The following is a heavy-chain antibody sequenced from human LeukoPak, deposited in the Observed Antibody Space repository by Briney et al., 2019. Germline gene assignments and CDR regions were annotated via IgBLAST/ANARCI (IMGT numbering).Heavy chain of an antibody. CDR2: IYLGVST. CDR3: ARWALKGYYADV. V-gene: IGHV4-4*09. J-gene: IGHJ6*04. Sequence: PSETLSLTCTISGDSLGTYYWTWIRQPPGKGLEWIGYIYLGVSTNYNPSLKSRVTLSVDTSKNQFSLRLTSLPAADTATYYCARWALKGYYADVWGTGTTVIVSS. D-gene: IGHD2-2*01. CDR1: GDSLGTYY.